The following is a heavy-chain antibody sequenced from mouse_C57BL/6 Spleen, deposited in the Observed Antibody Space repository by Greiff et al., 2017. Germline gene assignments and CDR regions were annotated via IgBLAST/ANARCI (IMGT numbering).Heavy chain of an antibody. CDR2: IYPSDSDT. J-gene: IGHJ3*01. D-gene: IGHD1-1*01. Sequence: QVQLQQPGAELVRPGSSVKLSCKASGYTFTSYWMEWVKQRPGQGLEWIGNIYPSDSDTHYNQKFKDKATLTVDKSSSTAYMQLSSLTSEDSAVYYGAGGSSYVGFAYWGQGTLVTVSA. V-gene: IGHV1-61*01. CDR3: AGGSSYVGFAY. CDR1: GYTFTSYW.